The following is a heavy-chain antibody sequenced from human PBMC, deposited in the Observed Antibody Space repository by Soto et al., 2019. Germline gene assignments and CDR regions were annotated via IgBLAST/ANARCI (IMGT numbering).Heavy chain of an antibody. D-gene: IGHD3-22*01. CDR2: INSDGSST. V-gene: IGHV3-74*01. CDR3: ARDPYYDSSGYYPTY. CDR1: GFTFSSYW. Sequence: EVQLVESGGGLVQPGGSLRLSCAASGFTFSSYWMHWVRKAPGKGLVWVSRINSDGSSTSYADSVKGRFTISRDNAKNTLYLQMNSLRAEDTAVYYCARDPYYDSSGYYPTYWGQGTLVTVSS. J-gene: IGHJ4*02.